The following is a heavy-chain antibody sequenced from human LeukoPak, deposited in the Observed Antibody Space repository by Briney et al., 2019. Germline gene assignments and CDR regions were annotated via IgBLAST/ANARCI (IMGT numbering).Heavy chain of an antibody. V-gene: IGHV1-46*01. Sequence: ASVKVSCKASGYTFTSYYMHWVRQAPGQGLEWMEIINPSGGSTSYAQKFQGRVTMTRDTSTSTVYMELSSLRSEDTAVYYCARDLLWFGEFSNQYYYFYYGMDVWGQGTTVTVSS. D-gene: IGHD3-10*01. J-gene: IGHJ6*02. CDR3: ARDLLWFGEFSNQYYYFYYGMDV. CDR2: INPSGGST. CDR1: GYTFTSYY.